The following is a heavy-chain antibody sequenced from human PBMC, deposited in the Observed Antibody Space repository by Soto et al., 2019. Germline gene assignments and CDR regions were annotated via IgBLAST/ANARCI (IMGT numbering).Heavy chain of an antibody. CDR1: GVSFNNNG. D-gene: IGHD3-10*01. CDR2: VSPPFRTS. CDR3: ARVLYYGSGSYSPYGMDV. J-gene: IGHJ6*02. V-gene: IGHV1-69*01. Sequence: QVQLVQSGAEVKKPGSSVKVSCKTSGVSFNNNGIGWVRQAPGHGLEWMGGVSPPFRTSNYARKFQGRISITANAPTRTGNMELSSLTSEDTAQYYCARVLYYGSGSYSPYGMDVWGQGTTVTVSS.